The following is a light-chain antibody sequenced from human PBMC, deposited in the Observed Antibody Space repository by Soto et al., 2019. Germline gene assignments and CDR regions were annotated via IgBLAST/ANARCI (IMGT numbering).Light chain of an antibody. V-gene: IGKV3-11*01. J-gene: IGKJ5*01. CDR3: QQRSNWPPIN. Sequence: EIVLTQSPATLSLSPGERATLSCRASQSVSSYLAWYQQRPGQAPRLLIYDASNRATGIPARFSGRGSGTDFTLTISSLEPEDFAVYYCQQRSNWPPINFGQGTRLEIK. CDR1: QSVSSY. CDR2: DAS.